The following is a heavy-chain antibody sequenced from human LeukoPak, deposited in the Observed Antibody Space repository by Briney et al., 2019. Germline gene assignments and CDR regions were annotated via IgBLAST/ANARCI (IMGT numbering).Heavy chain of an antibody. V-gene: IGHV4-4*07. Sequence: SETLSLTCTVSGGFISSYYWSWIRQPAGKGLEWIGRIYSSGSTNQNPSLKSRVTMSVDTSKNQFSLKLSSVTAADTAVYYCARDTAMAPDAFDIWGQGTMDTVSS. J-gene: IGHJ3*02. CDR1: GGFISSYY. CDR2: IYSSGST. D-gene: IGHD5-18*01. CDR3: ARDTAMAPDAFDI.